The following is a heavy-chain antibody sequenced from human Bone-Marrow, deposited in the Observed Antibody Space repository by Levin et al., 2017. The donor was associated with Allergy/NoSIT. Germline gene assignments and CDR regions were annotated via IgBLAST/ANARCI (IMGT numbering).Heavy chain of an antibody. V-gene: IGHV5-10-1*01. CDR2: IDPSDSYT. CDR1: GYSFTSYW. CDR3: AREPIDSGYSSGWPTDY. J-gene: IGHJ4*02. Sequence: ASVKVSCKGSGYSFTSYWISWVRQMPGKGLEWMGRIDPSDSYTNYSPSFQGHVTISADKSISTAYLQWSSLKASDTAMYYCAREPIDSGYSSGWPTDYWGQGTLVTVSS. D-gene: IGHD6-19*01.